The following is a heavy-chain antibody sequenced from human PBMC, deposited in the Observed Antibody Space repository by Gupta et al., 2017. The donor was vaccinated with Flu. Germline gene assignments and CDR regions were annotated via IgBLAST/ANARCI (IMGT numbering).Heavy chain of an antibody. Sequence: VQLVQSGADVGKSGASVKVSCKASGYSIPDHYTLWVRQAPGQGLEWMGRVNPHSGSTNYEHKFQGRVTLAMDTSISTAYMERTRLRSDDTAVYYCARERFCNTDSCYRWFDPWGQGTLVIVAS. J-gene: IGHJ5*02. D-gene: IGHD2-15*01. CDR2: VNPHSGST. CDR3: ARERFCNTDSCYRWFDP. CDR1: GYSIPDHY. V-gene: IGHV1-2*06.